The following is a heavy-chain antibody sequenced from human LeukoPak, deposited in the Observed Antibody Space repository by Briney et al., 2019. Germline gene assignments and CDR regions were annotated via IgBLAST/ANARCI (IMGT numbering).Heavy chain of an antibody. CDR2: ISYDGSNK. D-gene: IGHD3-22*01. CDR3: AKDFSVYYYDSRVFDY. Sequence: GRSLRLSCAASGFTFSSYAMHWVRQAPGKGLEWVAVISYDGSNKYYADSVKGRFTISRDNSKNTLYLQMNSLRAEDTAVYYCAKDFSVYYYDSRVFDYWGQGTLVTVSS. CDR1: GFTFSSYA. J-gene: IGHJ4*02. V-gene: IGHV3-30*04.